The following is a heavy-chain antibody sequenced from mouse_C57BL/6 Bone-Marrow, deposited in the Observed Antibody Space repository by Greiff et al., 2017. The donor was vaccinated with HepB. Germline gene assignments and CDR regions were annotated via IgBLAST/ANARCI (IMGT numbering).Heavy chain of an antibody. V-gene: IGHV3-6*01. CDR3: AREDSSGIWFAY. CDR1: GYSITSGYY. J-gene: IGHJ3*01. D-gene: IGHD3-2*02. Sequence: EVQLQESGPGLVKPSQSLSLTCSVTGYSITSGYYWNWVRQFPGNKLEWMGYISYDGSNNYNPSLKNRISITRDTSKNQFFLKLNSVTTEDTATYYCAREDSSGIWFAYWGQGTLVTVSA. CDR2: ISYDGSN.